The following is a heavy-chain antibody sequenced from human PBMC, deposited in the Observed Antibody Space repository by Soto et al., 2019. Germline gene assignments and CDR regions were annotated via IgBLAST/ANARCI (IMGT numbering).Heavy chain of an antibody. CDR3: ALRAIAADIRWFDP. D-gene: IGHD6-13*01. V-gene: IGHV2-5*02. Sequence: QITLKESGPTLVKPTQTLTLTCTFSGFSLSTSGVGVGWIRQPPGKALEWLALIYWDEDKRYSPSLKSRLTNTKDTSKNQLVLTMTNMDPVDTATYYGALRAIAADIRWFDPWGQGTLVTVSS. CDR1: GFSLSTSGVG. CDR2: IYWDEDK. J-gene: IGHJ5*02.